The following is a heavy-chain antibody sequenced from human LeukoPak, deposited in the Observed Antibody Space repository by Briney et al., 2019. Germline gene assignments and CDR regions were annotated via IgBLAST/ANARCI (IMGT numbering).Heavy chain of an antibody. CDR1: GFSFSWYW. CDR3: ATLESRGS. V-gene: IGHV3-7*01. D-gene: IGHD3-22*01. J-gene: IGHJ5*02. Sequence: GGSLRLPCAASGFSFSWYWMTWVRQAPGQGLEWVATLTPDGSVTYYRDSVRGRFTISRDNAKNSLSLQMNSLRDDDTAVYYCATLESRGSWGQGTLVTVSS. CDR2: LTPDGSVT.